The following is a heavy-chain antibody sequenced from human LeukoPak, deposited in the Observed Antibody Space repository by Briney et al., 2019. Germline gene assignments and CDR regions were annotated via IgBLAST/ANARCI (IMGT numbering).Heavy chain of an antibody. CDR2: ISGSGGST. CDR1: GFTFSSYV. J-gene: IGHJ4*02. D-gene: IGHD3-9*01. CDR3: ARSPLVRYFDWAYFDY. Sequence: GGSLRLSCAVTGFTFSSYVMSWVRQAPGKGLEWVSSISGSGGSTYYADSVKGRFTISRDNSKKTLYLQMNSLRAEDTAVYYCARSPLVRYFDWAYFDYWGQGTLVTVSS. V-gene: IGHV3-23*01.